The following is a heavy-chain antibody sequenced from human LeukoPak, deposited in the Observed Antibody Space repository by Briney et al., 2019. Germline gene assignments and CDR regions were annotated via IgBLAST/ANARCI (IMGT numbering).Heavy chain of an antibody. CDR2: AYGDGSSQ. D-gene: IGHD4-11*01. CDR3: ATGGNFYYSH. V-gene: IGHV3-33*01. Sequence: GGSLRLSCAASGFTFSGYAMHWVRQAPGKGLEWVAVAYGDGSSQYYADSVKGRFSISKDISKNTLSLQMNSLRAEDTAVYSCATGGNFYYSHWGQGTLVTVSS. CDR1: GFTFSGYA. J-gene: IGHJ1*01.